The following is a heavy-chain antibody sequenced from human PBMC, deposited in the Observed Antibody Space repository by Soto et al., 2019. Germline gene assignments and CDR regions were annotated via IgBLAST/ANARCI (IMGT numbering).Heavy chain of an antibody. J-gene: IGHJ4*02. CDR3: ARGRDGDY. CDR2: ISAHNGNT. V-gene: IGHV1-18*01. CDR1: GYTFTSYG. D-gene: IGHD6-6*01. Sequence: QVHLVQSGAEVKKPEASVKVSCKASGYTFTSYGITWVRQAPGQGLEWMGWISAHNGNTGYAQKLQGRVIVTRDTSTRTAYMELRSLISDDTAVYYCARGRDGDYWGQGALVTVSS.